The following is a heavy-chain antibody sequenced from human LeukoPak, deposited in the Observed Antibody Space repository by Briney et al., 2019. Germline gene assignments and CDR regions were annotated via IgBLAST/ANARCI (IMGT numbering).Heavy chain of an antibody. Sequence: SETLSLTCTVSGGSISSGSYYWSWIRQPAGKGLEWIGRIYTSGSTNYNPSLKSRVTISVDTSKNQFSLKLSSVTAADTAVYYCASIAAAGIETKDAFDIWGQGTMVTVSS. CDR2: IYTSGST. CDR1: GGSISSGSYY. J-gene: IGHJ3*02. CDR3: ASIAAAGIETKDAFDI. D-gene: IGHD6-13*01. V-gene: IGHV4-61*02.